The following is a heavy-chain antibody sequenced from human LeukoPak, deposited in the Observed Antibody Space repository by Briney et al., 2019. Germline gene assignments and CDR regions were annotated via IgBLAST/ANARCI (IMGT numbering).Heavy chain of an antibody. CDR3: ARERSPYGDFPFDY. CDR1: GYTFTSYG. D-gene: IGHD4-17*01. Sequence: ASVTVSCKASGYTFTSYGISWVRQAPGQGLEWMGWISAYNGNTNYAQKLQGRVTTTTDTSTSTAYMELRSLRSDDTAVYYCARERSPYGDFPFDYWGQGTLVTVSS. CDR2: ISAYNGNT. J-gene: IGHJ4*02. V-gene: IGHV1-18*01.